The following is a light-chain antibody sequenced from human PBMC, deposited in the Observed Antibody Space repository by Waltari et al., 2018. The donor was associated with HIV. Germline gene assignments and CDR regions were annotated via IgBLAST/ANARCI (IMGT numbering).Light chain of an antibody. CDR3: QQYAGVPLT. Sequence: EIVLTQSPGTLSLSLGERATLSCRASQSVNSNCLAWYQHKPGQAPRLLIYDASTRATGIPDKLSGSVSVSDFTLTISRLEPEDFAVYYCQQYAGVPLTFGGGTKVDIK. V-gene: IGKV3-20*01. CDR1: QSVNSNC. J-gene: IGKJ4*01. CDR2: DAS.